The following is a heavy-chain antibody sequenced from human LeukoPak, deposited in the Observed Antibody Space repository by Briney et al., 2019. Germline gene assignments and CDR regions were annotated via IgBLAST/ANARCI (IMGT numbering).Heavy chain of an antibody. V-gene: IGHV4-34*01. CDR3: AGGLEWLLGNMDV. CDR1: GGSFSGYY. CDR2: MNHSGST. D-gene: IGHD3-3*01. Sequence: PSETLSLTCAVYGGSFSGYYWSWIRQPPGKGLEWIGEMNHSGSTNSNPSLKSRVTISVDTSKNQFSLKLSSVTAADTAVYYCAGGLEWLLGNMDVWGKGTTVTVSS. J-gene: IGHJ6*03.